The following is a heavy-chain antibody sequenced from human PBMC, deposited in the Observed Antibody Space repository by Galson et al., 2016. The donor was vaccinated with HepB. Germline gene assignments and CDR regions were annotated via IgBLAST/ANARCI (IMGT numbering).Heavy chain of an antibody. CDR2: IYYSGST. Sequence: ETLSLTCTVSGGSISNSTYYWGWIRQPPGKGLEWIGSIYYSGSTFYHPSLKSRVTLSVDTSKNQFSLKLSSVTAAATAVYYCAISGNYYYDSSGYYPNWFDPWGQGTLVTVSS. CDR3: AISGNYYYDSSGYYPNWFDP. CDR1: GGSISNSTYY. V-gene: IGHV4-39*01. D-gene: IGHD3-22*01. J-gene: IGHJ5*02.